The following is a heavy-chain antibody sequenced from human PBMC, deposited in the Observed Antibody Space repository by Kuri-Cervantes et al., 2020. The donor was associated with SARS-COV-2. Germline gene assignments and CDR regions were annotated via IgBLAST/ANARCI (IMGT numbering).Heavy chain of an antibody. Sequence: AGSLTLSCAASGVTFSGYYMSWFRQAPGKGLEWVGFIRSKAYGGTTEYAASGKGRFTISRDDSKTITYLHMNSLRPEDTAVYYCARGLGDCSGGRCLNSWFDPWGQGTLVTVSS. V-gene: IGHV3-71*01. CDR3: ARGLGDCSGGRCLNSWFDP. CDR1: GVTFSGYY. J-gene: IGHJ5*02. CDR2: IRSKAYGGTT. D-gene: IGHD2-15*01.